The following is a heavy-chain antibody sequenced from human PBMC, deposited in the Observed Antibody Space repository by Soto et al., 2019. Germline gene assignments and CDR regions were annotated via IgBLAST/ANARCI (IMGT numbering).Heavy chain of an antibody. CDR1: GGSISSGDYY. V-gene: IGHV4-30-4*01. Sequence: QVQLQESGPGLVKPSQTLSLTCTVSGGSISSGDYYWSWIRQPPGKGLEWIGYIYYSGSTYYNPSLERRVPSSVDTSMNQFSLKLSSVTAAGTAVYYCVRGLLHDYGGNPETYYYYYGMDVWGQGTTVTVSS. J-gene: IGHJ6*02. D-gene: IGHD4-17*01. CDR2: IYYSGST. CDR3: VRGLLHDYGGNPETYYYYYGMDV.